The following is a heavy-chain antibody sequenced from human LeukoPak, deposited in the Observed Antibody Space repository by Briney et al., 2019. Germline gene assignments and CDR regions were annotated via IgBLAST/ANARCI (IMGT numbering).Heavy chain of an antibody. CDR1: GFTFNTYA. D-gene: IGHD6-6*01. Sequence: GGSLRLSCAASGFTFNTYAMSWVRQAPGKGLEWVSAIGTGGVTTYYADSVKGRFTISRDNSKNTLYLQMSSLRAEDTALYYCAKSLGPISNIAARPLDYWGLGTLVTVSS. V-gene: IGHV3-23*01. CDR2: IGTGGVTT. CDR3: AKSLGPISNIAARPLDY. J-gene: IGHJ4*02.